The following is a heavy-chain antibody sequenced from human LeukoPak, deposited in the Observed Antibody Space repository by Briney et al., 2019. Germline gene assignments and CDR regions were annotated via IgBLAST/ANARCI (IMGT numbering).Heavy chain of an antibody. V-gene: IGHV4-59*01. J-gene: IGHJ4*02. Sequence: SETLSLTCGVSGGSISSYYWAWIRQAPGKGLEWIGYIYYAGSTNYNPSLKSRVTMSVDMSRNQFSLRMTSVTAADTAVYYCARSPYYYGSGDYFDSWGQGTLVTVSS. D-gene: IGHD3-10*01. CDR2: IYYAGST. CDR3: ARSPYYYGSGDYFDS. CDR1: GGSISSYY.